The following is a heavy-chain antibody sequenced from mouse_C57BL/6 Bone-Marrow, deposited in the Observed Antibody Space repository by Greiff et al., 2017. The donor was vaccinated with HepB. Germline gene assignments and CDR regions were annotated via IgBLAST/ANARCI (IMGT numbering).Heavy chain of an antibody. CDR3: ARQWYAMDY. Sequence: EVQRVESGGDLVKPGGSLKLSCAASGFTFSSYGVSWVRQTPDKRLEWVATISSGGSYTYYPDSVKGRFTISRDNAKNTLYLQMSSLKSEDTAMYYCARQWYAMDYWGQGTSVTVSS. V-gene: IGHV5-6*01. J-gene: IGHJ4*01. CDR1: GFTFSSYG. CDR2: ISSGGSYT.